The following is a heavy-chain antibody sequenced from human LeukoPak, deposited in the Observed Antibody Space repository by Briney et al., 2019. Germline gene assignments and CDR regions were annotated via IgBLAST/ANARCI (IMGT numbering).Heavy chain of an antibody. CDR3: ARARLVRGPVTPLYYFDY. CDR1: GDTFTNYD. J-gene: IGHJ4*02. V-gene: IGHV1-8*01. Sequence: ASVKVSCKASGDTFTNYDINWVRQATGQGLEWMGWMNPNSANTGYAQKFQGRVTITRNTSISTAYMELNSLRSDDTAVYYCARARLVRGPVTPLYYFDYWGQGVLVTVSS. CDR2: MNPNSANT. D-gene: IGHD2-8*02.